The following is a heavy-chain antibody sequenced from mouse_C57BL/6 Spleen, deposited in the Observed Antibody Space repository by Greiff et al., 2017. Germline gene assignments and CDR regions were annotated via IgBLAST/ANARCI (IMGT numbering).Heavy chain of an antibody. D-gene: IGHD3-2*02. CDR1: GYAFSSSW. J-gene: IGHJ2*01. CDR3: ARNRSSGYYFDY. Sequence: VQLQQSGPELVKPGASVKISCKASGYAFSSSWMNWVKQRPGKGLEWIGRIYPGDGDTNYNGKFKGKATLTADKSSSTAYMQLSSLTSEDSAFYFCARNRSSGYYFDYWGQGTTLTVSS. V-gene: IGHV1-82*01. CDR2: IYPGDGDT.